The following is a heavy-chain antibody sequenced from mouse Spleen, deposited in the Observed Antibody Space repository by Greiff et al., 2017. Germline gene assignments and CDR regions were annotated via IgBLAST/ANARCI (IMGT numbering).Heavy chain of an antibody. V-gene: IGHV1-12*01. Sequence: QVQLQQPGAELVKPGASVKMSCKASGYTFTSYNMHWVKQTPGQGLEWIGAIYPGNGDTSYNQKFKGKATLTADKSSSTAYMQLSSLTSEDSAVYYCARLGLSYFDYWGQGTTLTVSS. CDR3: ARLGLSYFDY. J-gene: IGHJ2*01. D-gene: IGHD3-1*01. CDR2: IYPGNGDT. CDR1: GYTFTSYN.